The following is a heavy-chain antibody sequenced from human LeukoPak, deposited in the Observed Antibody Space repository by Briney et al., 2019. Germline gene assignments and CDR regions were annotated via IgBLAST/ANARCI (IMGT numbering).Heavy chain of an antibody. Sequence: GGSLRLSCAASGFTFSSYAMSWVRQAPGKGLEWVSAISGSGGSTYYADSVKGRFTVSRDNTKNTLYLQMNSLRVEDTAVYYCARDGSGWGENYFDNWGQGTLVTVSS. D-gene: IGHD3-16*01. CDR1: GFTFSSYA. CDR3: ARDGSGWGENYFDN. V-gene: IGHV3-23*01. CDR2: ISGSGGST. J-gene: IGHJ4*02.